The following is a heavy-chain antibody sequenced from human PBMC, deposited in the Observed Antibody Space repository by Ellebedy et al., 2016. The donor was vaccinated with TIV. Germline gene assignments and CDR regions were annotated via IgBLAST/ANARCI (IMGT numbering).Heavy chain of an antibody. CDR1: GDSTSRSNW. D-gene: IGHD3-10*01. Sequence: SETLSLTCAVSGDSTSRSNWWSWVRQPPGKGLEWIGEIYHTGSTNYNPSLKSRVTISVDKSKNQFSLKLTSVTAADTAIYYCASLPDYRVGFVDAPMVWGHWGQGTLVTVSS. J-gene: IGHJ4*02. CDR3: ASLPDYRVGFVDAPMVWGH. V-gene: IGHV4-4*02. CDR2: IYHTGST.